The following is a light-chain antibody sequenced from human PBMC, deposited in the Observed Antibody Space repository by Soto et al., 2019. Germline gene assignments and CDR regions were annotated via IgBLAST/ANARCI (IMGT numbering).Light chain of an antibody. CDR1: SSNIGAGYD. Sequence: QSVLTQPPSVSGAPGQRVTISCTGSSSNIGAGYDVHWYQQLPGTAPKLLIYGNSNRPSGVPDRFSGSKSGTSASLAITWLQAEDEADYYCQSYDSSLSGPDVVFGGGTKLTVL. CDR3: QSYDSSLSGPDVV. V-gene: IGLV1-40*01. CDR2: GNS. J-gene: IGLJ2*01.